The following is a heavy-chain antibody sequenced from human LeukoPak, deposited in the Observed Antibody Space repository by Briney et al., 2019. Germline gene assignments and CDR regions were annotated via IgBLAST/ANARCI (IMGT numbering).Heavy chain of an antibody. V-gene: IGHV1-69*04. J-gene: IGHJ5*02. Sequence: SVKVSCKASGGTFSSYAISWVRQAPGQGLEWMGRIIPILGIANYAQKFQGRVTITADKSTSTAYMELSSLRSEDTAVYCCARDGTTRGYSYSNNWFDPWGQGTLVTVSS. D-gene: IGHD5-18*01. CDR2: IIPILGIA. CDR1: GGTFSSYA. CDR3: ARDGTTRGYSYSNNWFDP.